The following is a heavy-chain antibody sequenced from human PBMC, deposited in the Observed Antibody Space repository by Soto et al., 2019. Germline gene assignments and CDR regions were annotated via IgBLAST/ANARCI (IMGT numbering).Heavy chain of an antibody. CDR3: ASLFTSDFWSGYYHFDY. J-gene: IGHJ4*02. D-gene: IGHD3-3*01. Sequence: KPSETLSLTCTVSGGSISSGGYYWSWIRQHPGKGLEWIGYIYYSGSTYYSPSLKSRVTISVDTSKSQFSLKLSYVTAAYTAVYYCASLFTSDFWSGYYHFDYRGQGTLVTVSS. CDR2: IYYSGST. V-gene: IGHV4-31*03. CDR1: GGSISSGGYY.